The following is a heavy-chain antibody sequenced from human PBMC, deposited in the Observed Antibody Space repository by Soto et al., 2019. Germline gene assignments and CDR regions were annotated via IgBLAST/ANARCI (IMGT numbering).Heavy chain of an antibody. CDR1: GSSINSSGYY. CDR3: ARLPSRHLVDY. CDR2: MFYGVST. J-gene: IGHJ4*02. V-gene: IGHV4-39*01. D-gene: IGHD2-15*01. Sequence: SETLSLTCTVSGSSINSSGYYWGWIRQPPGKGLEWIGSMFYGVSTYYNPSLKSRVTVSVDTSKNQFSLNLRSVTAADTAVYYCARLPSRHLVDYWGQRTLVTVSS.